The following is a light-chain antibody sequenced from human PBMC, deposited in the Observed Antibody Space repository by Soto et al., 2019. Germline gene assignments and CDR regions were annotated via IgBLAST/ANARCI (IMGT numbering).Light chain of an antibody. J-gene: IGKJ2*01. CDR3: QQYNSYPHT. CDR1: QGISSD. V-gene: IGKV1-16*02. CDR2: EVS. Sequence: DIPMTQSPSSLSASVGDRVTITCRASQGISSDLAWFQQRPAKAPKSLIYEVSALHTGVPSKFSGSRSGTDFTLTIDSLQPEDSATYYCQQYNSYPHTFGQGTKVEIK.